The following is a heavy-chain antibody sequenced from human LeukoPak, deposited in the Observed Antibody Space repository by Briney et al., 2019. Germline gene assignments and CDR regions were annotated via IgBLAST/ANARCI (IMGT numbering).Heavy chain of an antibody. CDR2: ISYDGSNK. CDR3: ARSGGDFWSGYFDY. D-gene: IGHD3-3*01. Sequence: GGSLRLSCAASGFTFSSYAMHWVRQAPGKGLEWVAVISYDGSNKYYADSVKGRFTISRDNSKNTLYLQMNSLRAEDTAVYYCARSGGDFWSGYFDYWGQGTLVTVSS. J-gene: IGHJ4*02. CDR1: GFTFSSYA. V-gene: IGHV3-30-3*01.